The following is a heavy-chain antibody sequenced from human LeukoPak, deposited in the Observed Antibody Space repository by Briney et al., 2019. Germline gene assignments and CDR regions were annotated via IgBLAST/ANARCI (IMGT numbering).Heavy chain of an antibody. D-gene: IGHD3-22*01. Sequence: SETLSLTCTVSGGSISSHYWSWIRQPPGKGLEWIGFIHYGGSSSSNPSLKSRVTISLDTSKNQFFLKLSSVTAADTAFYYCAREGDSNWFDPWGQGTLVTVYS. V-gene: IGHV4-59*11. J-gene: IGHJ5*02. CDR1: GGSISSHY. CDR2: IHYGGSS. CDR3: AREGDSNWFDP.